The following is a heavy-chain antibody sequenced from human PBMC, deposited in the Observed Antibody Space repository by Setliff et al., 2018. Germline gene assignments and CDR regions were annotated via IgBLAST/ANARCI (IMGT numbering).Heavy chain of an antibody. J-gene: IGHJ1*01. CDR2: INSSGDT. CDR3: AKAKGHLGYYRLVLNYFRH. CDR1: GGSFQGYY. V-gene: IGHV4-34*01. Sequence: SETLSLTCAVYGGSFQGYYWSWIRQSPEKGLEWIGEINSSGDTNYNPSLESRVTMSIDPSKNQFSLTLTSVRAADTAVYFCAKAKGHLGYYRLVLNYFRHWGQGTPVTVSS. D-gene: IGHD3-22*01.